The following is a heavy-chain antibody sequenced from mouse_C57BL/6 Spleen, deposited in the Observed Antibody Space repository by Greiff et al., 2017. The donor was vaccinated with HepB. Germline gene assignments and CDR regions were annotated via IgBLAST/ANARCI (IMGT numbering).Heavy chain of an antibody. CDR1: GFTFSDYG. CDR2: ISSGSSTI. D-gene: IGHD2-1*01. V-gene: IGHV5-17*01. CDR3: ASYYGNYEGYFDV. J-gene: IGHJ1*03. Sequence: EVKVVESGGGLVKPGGSLKLSCAASGFTFSDYGMHWVRQAPEKGLEWVAYISSGSSTIYYADTVKGRFTISRDNAKNTLFLQMTSLRSEDTAMYYCASYYGNYEGYFDVWGTGTTVTVSS.